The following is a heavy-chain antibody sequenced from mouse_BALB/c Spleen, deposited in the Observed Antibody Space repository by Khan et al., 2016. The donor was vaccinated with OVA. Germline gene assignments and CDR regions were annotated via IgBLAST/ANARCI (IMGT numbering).Heavy chain of an antibody. V-gene: IGHV1-7*01. Sequence: QIQLVQSGAELAKPGASVKMSCKASGYTFINYWMNWVKQRPGQGLEWIGYINPTTGYTEYNQKFKDKATLTADKSSSTANMQLSSLTSEDSAVYYSARRGLRWDFDYWGQGTTLTVSS. CDR3: ARRGLRWDFDY. D-gene: IGHD1-1*01. CDR1: GYTFINYW. CDR2: INPTTGYT. J-gene: IGHJ2*01.